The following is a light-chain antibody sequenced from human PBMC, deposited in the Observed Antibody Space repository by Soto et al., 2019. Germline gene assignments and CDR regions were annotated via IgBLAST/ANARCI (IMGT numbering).Light chain of an antibody. CDR3: QQYNTWPLT. CDR1: QSISTW. CDR2: KAS. J-gene: IGKJ4*01. V-gene: IGKV1-5*03. Sequence: DIQMTQSPSTLSASVGDRVTITCRASQSISTWLAWYQQKPGKAPKLLIYKASSLEGGVPSRFSGSGSGTEFNITVSSLRPDDFATYYCQQYNTWPLTVGGGTTVEIK.